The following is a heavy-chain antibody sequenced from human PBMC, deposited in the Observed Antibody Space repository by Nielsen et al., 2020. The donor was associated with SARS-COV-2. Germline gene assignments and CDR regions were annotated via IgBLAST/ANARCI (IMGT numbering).Heavy chain of an antibody. CDR1: GGACSSSRYY. V-gene: IGHV4-39*07. Sequence: ASLSLSCTVSGGACSSSRYYWGWIRQPPGKGLEWIGSIYYSGSTYYNPSLKSRVTISVDTSKNQFSLKLSSVTAADTAVYYCARNVWNILTGYDTSFDYWGQGTLVTVSS. J-gene: IGHJ4*02. D-gene: IGHD3-9*01. CDR2: IYYSGST. CDR3: ARNVWNILTGYDTSFDY.